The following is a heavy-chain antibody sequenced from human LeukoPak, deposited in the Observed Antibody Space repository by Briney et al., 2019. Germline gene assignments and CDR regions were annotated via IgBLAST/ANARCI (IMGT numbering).Heavy chain of an antibody. CDR1: GYTFTSYY. D-gene: IGHD3-22*01. Sequence: ASVKVFCKASGYTFTSYYMHWVRQAPGQGLEWMGIINPSGGSTSYAQKFQGRVTMARDTSTSTVYMELSSLRSEDTAVYYCAKADYYDSNTYRAQFFQHWGQGTLVTVSS. CDR2: INPSGGST. J-gene: IGHJ1*01. V-gene: IGHV1-46*01. CDR3: AKADYYDSNTYRAQFFQH.